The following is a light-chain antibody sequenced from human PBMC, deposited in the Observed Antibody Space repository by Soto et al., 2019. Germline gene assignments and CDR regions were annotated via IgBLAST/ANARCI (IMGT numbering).Light chain of an antibody. Sequence: EIVLTQSPGTLSLSPGERATLSCRASQSVSSSYLAWYQQKPGQAPRLLIYGASSRATGIPDRFSVSGSGTDFTLTISRLEPEDCAVYYCQQYGSSPRTFGPGNKVDIK. CDR2: GAS. CDR1: QSVSSSY. CDR3: QQYGSSPRT. J-gene: IGKJ3*01. V-gene: IGKV3-20*01.